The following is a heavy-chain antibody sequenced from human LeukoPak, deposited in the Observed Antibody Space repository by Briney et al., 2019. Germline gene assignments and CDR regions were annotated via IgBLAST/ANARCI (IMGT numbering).Heavy chain of an antibody. Sequence: ASVKVSCKASGGTFSSYAISWVRQAPGQGLEWMGRIIPILGIANYAQKFQGRVTITADKSTSTAYMELSSLRSEDTAVYYCARDAGNSYYDFWSGYSIRSGIYNWFDPWGQGTLVTVSS. J-gene: IGHJ5*02. CDR2: IIPILGIA. V-gene: IGHV1-69*04. CDR3: ARDAGNSYYDFWSGYSIRSGIYNWFDP. CDR1: GGTFSSYA. D-gene: IGHD3-3*01.